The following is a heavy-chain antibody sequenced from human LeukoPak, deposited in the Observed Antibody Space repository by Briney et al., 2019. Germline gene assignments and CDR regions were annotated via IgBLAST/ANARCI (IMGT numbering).Heavy chain of an antibody. J-gene: IGHJ3*02. V-gene: IGHV3-74*01. CDR2: LSKDGTST. D-gene: IGHD4-17*01. CDR1: GFTFSNYW. CDR3: AKPSSDYEGAFDI. Sequence: PGGSLRLSCAASGFTFSNYWMHWVRQAPGKGLVWVSRLSKDGTSTDYADSVKGRCTISRDNAKNSLYLQMNSLRAEDTALYYCAKPSSDYEGAFDIWGQGTMVTVSS.